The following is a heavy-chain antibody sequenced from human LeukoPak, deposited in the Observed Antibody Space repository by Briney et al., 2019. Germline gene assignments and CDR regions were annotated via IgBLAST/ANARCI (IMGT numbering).Heavy chain of an antibody. CDR2: ISSSSSYT. J-gene: IGHJ4*02. D-gene: IGHD2-2*01. Sequence: GGSLRLSCAASGFTFSSYEMNWVRQAPGKGLEWVSYISSSSSYTNYADSVKGRFTISRDNAKNSLYLQMNSLRAEDTAVYYCASRRTDYWGQGTLVTVSS. CDR3: ASRRTDY. V-gene: IGHV3-21*05. CDR1: GFTFSSYE.